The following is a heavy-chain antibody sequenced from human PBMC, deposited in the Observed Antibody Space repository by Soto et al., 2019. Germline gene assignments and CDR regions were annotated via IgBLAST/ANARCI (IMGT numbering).Heavy chain of an antibody. Sequence: QLQLHMSGSGLVKPSQTLSLTCTVSGASITYGAYSWSWIRQTPGKGLEWIGYINHLETTFYNPSFESRLTLSMDRTMNQFPPNLKSMSAADRAVYFCARGGGFDSFDYLGQGILVTVSS. CDR2: INHLETT. V-gene: IGHV4-30-2*01. J-gene: IGHJ4*02. D-gene: IGHD3-10*01. CDR1: GASITYGAYS. CDR3: ARGGGFDSFDY.